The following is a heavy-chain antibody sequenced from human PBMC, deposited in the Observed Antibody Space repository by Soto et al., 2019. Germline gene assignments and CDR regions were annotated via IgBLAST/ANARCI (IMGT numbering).Heavy chain of an antibody. Sequence: PGGSLRLSCAASGFTFSTYAMSWVLQAPGKGLEWVSGVSGSGDSTYYADSVKGRFTISRDNSKNTLHLQMNTLRAEDTAVYYCAKERKYCSGGSCYSAIFDFWGQGTLVTVSS. J-gene: IGHJ4*02. CDR2: VSGSGDST. CDR1: GFTFSTYA. CDR3: AKERKYCSGGSCYSAIFDF. D-gene: IGHD2-15*01. V-gene: IGHV3-23*01.